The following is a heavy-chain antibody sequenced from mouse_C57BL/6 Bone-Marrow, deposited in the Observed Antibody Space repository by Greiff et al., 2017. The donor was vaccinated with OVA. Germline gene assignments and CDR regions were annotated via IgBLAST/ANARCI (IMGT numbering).Heavy chain of an antibody. CDR3: ARVGRGY. Sequence: EVKLMESGPGLVKPSQSLSLTCSVTGYSITSGYYWNWIRQFPGNKLEWMGYISYDGSNNYNPSLKNRISITRDTSKNQFFLKLNSVTTEDTATYYGARVGRGYWGQGTTLTVSS. CDR1: GYSITSGYY. V-gene: IGHV3-6*01. CDR2: ISYDGSN. J-gene: IGHJ2*01. D-gene: IGHD4-1*01.